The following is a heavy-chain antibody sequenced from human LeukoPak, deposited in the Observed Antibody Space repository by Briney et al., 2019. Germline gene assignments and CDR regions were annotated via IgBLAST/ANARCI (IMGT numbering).Heavy chain of an antibody. CDR3: ARASYCTNGVYWWDY. CDR2: VNHSGST. D-gene: IGHD2-8*01. J-gene: IGHJ4*02. Sequence: SETLSLTCAVYRGSFNGYYWSWIRQPPGKWLEWIGEVNHSGSTNYNPSLKSRVTVSVDTSKNQFSLKLSSVTAADTAVYYCARASYCTNGVYWWDYWGQGTLVTVSS. CDR1: RGSFNGYY. V-gene: IGHV4-34*01.